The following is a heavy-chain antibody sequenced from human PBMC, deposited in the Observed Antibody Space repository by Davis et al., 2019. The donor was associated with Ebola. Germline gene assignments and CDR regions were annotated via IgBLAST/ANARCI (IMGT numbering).Heavy chain of an antibody. J-gene: IGHJ3*01. V-gene: IGHV3-23*01. CDR1: GITFSTYA. Sequence: GVSLKISCAASGITFSTYAMSWVRQAPGKGLEWVSRISGSGDITHYAVSVKGRFTISRDNSKDTLYLQMNSLRAEDTAVYYCAKSDCGTGDCKLLNFWGQGIMVTVSS. D-gene: IGHD2-21*01. CDR3: AKSDCGTGDCKLLNF. CDR2: ISGSGDIT.